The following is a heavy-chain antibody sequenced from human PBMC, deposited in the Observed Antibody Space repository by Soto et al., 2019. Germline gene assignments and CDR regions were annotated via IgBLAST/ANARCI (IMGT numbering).Heavy chain of an antibody. D-gene: IGHD6-19*01. V-gene: IGHV4-31*03. CDR1: GGSISSGGYF. Sequence: SETLSLTCTVSGGSISSGGYFWSWLRQHPGKGLEWIAYIYHSGSTYYNPSLKSRVTISVDTSKNQFSLKLSSVTAADTAVYYCARDQEQSGRYYSYGMDFWGQGTTVTVAS. J-gene: IGHJ6*02. CDR3: ARDQEQSGRYYSYGMDF. CDR2: IYHSGST.